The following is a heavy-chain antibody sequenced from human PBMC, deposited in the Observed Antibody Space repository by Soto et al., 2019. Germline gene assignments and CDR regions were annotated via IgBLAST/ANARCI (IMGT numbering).Heavy chain of an antibody. V-gene: IGHV4-61*01. CDR1: GGSVSSGSYY. D-gene: IGHD6-19*01. Sequence: QVQLQESGPGLVKPSETLSLTCTVSGGSVSSGSYYWSWIRQPPGKGLEWIGYIYYSGSTNYNPSLKSRVTISVDTSKNQFSLKLSSVTAADTAVYYCARVWRPPMEGYSSGWYAFDIWGQGTMVTVSS. CDR3: ARVWRPPMEGYSSGWYAFDI. CDR2: IYYSGST. J-gene: IGHJ3*02.